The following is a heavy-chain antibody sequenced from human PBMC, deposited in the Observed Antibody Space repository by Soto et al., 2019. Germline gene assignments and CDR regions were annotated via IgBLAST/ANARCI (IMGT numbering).Heavy chain of an antibody. D-gene: IGHD6-6*01. CDR1: GFTFTSYW. CDR2: IYPGDSDT. V-gene: IGHV5-51*01. Sequence: GGSLRLSCAASGFTFTSYWIGWVRQMPGKGLEWMGIIYPGDSDTRYSPSFQGQVTISADKSISTAYLQWSSLKASDTAMYYCARRSTYSSSSYYYYMDVWGKGTTVTVSS. CDR3: ARRSTYSSSSYYYYMDV. J-gene: IGHJ6*03.